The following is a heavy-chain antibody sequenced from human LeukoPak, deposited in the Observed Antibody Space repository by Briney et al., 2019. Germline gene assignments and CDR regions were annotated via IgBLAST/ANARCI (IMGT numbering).Heavy chain of an antibody. CDR3: ARAPTTYVDYGSSGWYFDY. CDR1: GFTFSDYY. J-gene: IGHJ4*02. V-gene: IGHV3-11*01. D-gene: IGHD6-19*01. CDR2: ISSSGSTI. Sequence: PGGSLRLSCAASGFTFSDYYMSWIRQAPGKGLEWVSYISSSGSTIYYADSVKGRFTISRDNAKNSLYLQMNSLRAEDTAVYYCARAPTTYVDYGSSGWYFDYWGQGTLVTVSS.